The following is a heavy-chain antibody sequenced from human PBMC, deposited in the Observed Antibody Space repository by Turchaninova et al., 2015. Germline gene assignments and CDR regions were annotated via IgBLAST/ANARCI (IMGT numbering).Heavy chain of an antibody. J-gene: IGHJ4*02. CDR1: GYPINNGYY. CDR2: MYHSGST. CDR3: ARLSGDLDGTEY. V-gene: IGHV4-38-2*01. D-gene: IGHD7-27*01. Sequence: QVQLQESGPGLVMPSETRSLTCAASGYPINNGYYWGWLRPPPGKGLEWIGNMYHSGSTYYNPALKSRVTISADTNKNQFSLRLSPVTAADAAVYYCARLSGDLDGTEYWGQGTLVTVSS.